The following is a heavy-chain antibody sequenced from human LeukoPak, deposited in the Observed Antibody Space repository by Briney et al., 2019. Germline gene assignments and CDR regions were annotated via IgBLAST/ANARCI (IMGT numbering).Heavy chain of an antibody. CDR3: ARDLGIAVAGTHYNWFDP. D-gene: IGHD6-19*01. J-gene: IGHJ5*02. CDR2: IHYSGST. Sequence: PSETLSLTCTVSGGSISSYYWSWIRQPPGKGLEWIGYIHYSGSTNYNPSLKSRVTISVDTSKNQFSLKLSSVTAADTAVYYCARDLGIAVAGTHYNWFDPWGQGTLVTVSS. CDR1: GGSISSYY. V-gene: IGHV4-59*01.